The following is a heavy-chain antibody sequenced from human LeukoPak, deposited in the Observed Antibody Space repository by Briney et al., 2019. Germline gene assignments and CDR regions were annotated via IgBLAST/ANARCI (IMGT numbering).Heavy chain of an antibody. CDR2: ISGSGGST. D-gene: IGHD6-19*01. J-gene: IGHJ4*02. V-gene: IGHV3-23*01. CDR1: GFTFNSYA. CDR3: ARQLQQWLGMFDY. Sequence: PGGSLRPSCAASGFTFNSYAMSWVRQAPGKGLEWVSAISGSGGSTYYADSVKGRFTISRDNSKNTLYLQMNSLRAEDTAVYYCARQLQQWLGMFDYWGQGTLVTVSS.